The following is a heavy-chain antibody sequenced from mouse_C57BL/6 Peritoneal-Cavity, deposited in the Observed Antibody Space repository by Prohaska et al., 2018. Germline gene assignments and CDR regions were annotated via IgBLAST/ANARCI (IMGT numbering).Heavy chain of an antibody. CDR3: VRTGYSNYAMDY. D-gene: IGHD2-5*01. CDR2: IRSKSNNYAT. CDR1: GFSFNTYA. J-gene: IGHJ4*01. V-gene: IGHV10-1*01. Sequence: EVQLVESGGGLVQPKGSLKLSCAASGFSFNTYAMNWVRQAPGKGLEWVARIRSKSNNYATYYAESVKDRFTISRDDSESMLYLQMNNLKTGDTAMYYCVRTGYSNYAMDYWGQGTSVTVSS.